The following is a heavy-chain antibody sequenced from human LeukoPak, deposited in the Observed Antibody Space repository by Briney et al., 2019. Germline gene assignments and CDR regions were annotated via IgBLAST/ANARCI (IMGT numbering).Heavy chain of an antibody. D-gene: IGHD6-19*01. CDR2: ISGGGGGT. J-gene: IGHJ4*02. CDR3: AKGRYTSGRNFDH. V-gene: IGHV3-23*01. Sequence: PGGSLRLSSAASEFTFSNYGMSWVRQAPGKGKGLEWVSGISGGGGGTYYADSVKGRFTISRDDSKNRLYLQMNSLRAEDTAVYYCAKGRYTSGRNFDHWGQGTLVTVSS. CDR1: EFTFSNYG.